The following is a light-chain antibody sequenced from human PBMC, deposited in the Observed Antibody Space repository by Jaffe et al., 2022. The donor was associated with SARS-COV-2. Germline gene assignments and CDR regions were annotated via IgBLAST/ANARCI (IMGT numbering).Light chain of an antibody. CDR1: SSDVGGYNY. V-gene: IGLV2-8*01. Sequence: QSALTQPPSASGSPGQSVTISCTGTSSDVGGYNYVSWYQHHPGKAPKLMIYEVTKRPSGVPDRFSASKSGNTASLTVSGLQPEDEAEYYCSSYAGNNKRVFGTGTKVTVL. CDR2: EVT. J-gene: IGLJ1*01. CDR3: SSYAGNNKRV.